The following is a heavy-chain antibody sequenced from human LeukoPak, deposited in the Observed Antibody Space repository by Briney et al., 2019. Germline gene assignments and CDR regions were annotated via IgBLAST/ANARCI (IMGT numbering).Heavy chain of an antibody. CDR3: ARGGGSGYCSSTTCSIFDY. Sequence: SETLSLTCTASGGSISGYFWSWIRQPAGKGLEWIGRIYFSENTNYNPSLESRVTMSIDTSRNQFSLKLNSVTAADTAVYYCARGGGSGYCSSTTCSIFDYWGQGMLVTVSS. CDR2: IYFSENT. V-gene: IGHV4-4*07. CDR1: GGSISGYF. D-gene: IGHD2-2*01. J-gene: IGHJ4*02.